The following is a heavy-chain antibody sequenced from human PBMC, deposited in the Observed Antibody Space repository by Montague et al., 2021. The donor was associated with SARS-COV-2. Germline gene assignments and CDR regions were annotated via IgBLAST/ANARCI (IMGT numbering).Heavy chain of an antibody. Sequence: SETLSLTCSVSGTSITSYYWNWIRQPPGKGLEWIGYISDSGSTNYSPSLKSRVTMSVDTSKNQMSLKLTSVTAADTAVYYCARVPLYFEGFDSWGPGILVAVSS. CDR3: ARVPLYFEGFDS. J-gene: IGHJ4*02. CDR1: GTSITSYY. CDR2: ISDSGST. D-gene: IGHD3-9*01. V-gene: IGHV4-59*01.